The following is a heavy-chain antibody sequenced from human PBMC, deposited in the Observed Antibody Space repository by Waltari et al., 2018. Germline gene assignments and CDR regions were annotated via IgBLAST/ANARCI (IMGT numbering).Heavy chain of an antibody. Sequence: QVQLVQSGAEVKKPGSSVKVSCKASGGTFSSYAISWVRQAPGQGLGWMGGIIPIFGTANHAQKFQGRVTITADESTSTAYMELSSLRSEDTAVYYCARDVGLAARPINWFDPWGQGTLVTVSS. V-gene: IGHV1-69*01. CDR1: GGTFSSYA. J-gene: IGHJ5*02. CDR3: ARDVGLAARPINWFDP. CDR2: IIPIFGTA. D-gene: IGHD6-6*01.